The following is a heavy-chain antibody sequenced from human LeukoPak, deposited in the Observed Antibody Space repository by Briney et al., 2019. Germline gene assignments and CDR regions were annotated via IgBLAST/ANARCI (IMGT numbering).Heavy chain of an antibody. Sequence: GGSLRLSCAASGFTFSSYAMSWVRQAPGKGLEWVANIKQDGSEKHYVDSVKGRFTISRDNAKNSLYLQMNSLGAEDTAVYYCARELRSVVMVAHGFVDWGQGTLVTVAS. CDR2: IKQDGSEK. CDR1: GFTFSSYA. V-gene: IGHV3-7*01. D-gene: IGHD2-21*01. CDR3: ARELRSVVMVAHGFVD. J-gene: IGHJ4*02.